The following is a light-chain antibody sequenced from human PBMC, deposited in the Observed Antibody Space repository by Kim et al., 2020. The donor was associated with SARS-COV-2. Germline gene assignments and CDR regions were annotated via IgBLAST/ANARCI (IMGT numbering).Light chain of an antibody. J-gene: IGKJ2*01. CDR3: QQYSIYST. CDR2: KVS. V-gene: IGKV1-5*03. Sequence: LSASVGHRVTITCRARQTISSSLAWFQQKPGKAPKLLIYKVSTLQSGVPIRFSGSGSGTEFTLTISSLQPDDFATYYCQQYSIYSTFGQGTKLEIK. CDR1: QTISSS.